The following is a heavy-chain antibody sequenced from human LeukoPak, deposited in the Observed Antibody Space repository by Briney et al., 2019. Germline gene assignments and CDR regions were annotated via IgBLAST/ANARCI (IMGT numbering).Heavy chain of an antibody. CDR1: GGSISSYY. J-gene: IGHJ4*02. CDR3: AGRIAAADHFDY. Sequence: SGTLSLTCTVSGGSISSYYWSWIRQPPGKGLEWIGYIYYSGSTNYNPSLKSRVTISVDTSKNQFSLKLSSVTAADTAVYYCAGRIAAADHFDYWGQGTLVTVSS. V-gene: IGHV4-59*01. D-gene: IGHD6-13*01. CDR2: IYYSGST.